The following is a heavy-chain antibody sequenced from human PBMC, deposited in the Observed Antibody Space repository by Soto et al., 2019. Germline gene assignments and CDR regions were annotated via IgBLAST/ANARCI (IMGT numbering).Heavy chain of an antibody. J-gene: IGHJ6*02. CDR2: ISYDGSNK. CDR3: AKADQLRFLEWTGGWVGMDV. D-gene: IGHD3-3*01. Sequence: VAVISYDGSNKYYADSVKGRFTISRDNSKNTLYLQMNSLRAEDTAVYYCAKADQLRFLEWTGGWVGMDVWGQGTTVTVSS. V-gene: IGHV3-30*18.